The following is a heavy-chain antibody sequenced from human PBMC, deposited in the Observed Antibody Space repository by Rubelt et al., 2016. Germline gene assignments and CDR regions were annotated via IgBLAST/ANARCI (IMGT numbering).Heavy chain of an antibody. J-gene: IGHJ4*02. Sequence: SSYYLTWIRQPPGKGLEYIGYIYYGGSTNYNPSLKSRVTISVDTSKNQFSLKLRSVTAADTAPYYCARPSDDGDYIGYWGRGTPVTVSS. CDR3: ARPSDDGDYIGY. V-gene: IGHV4-59*08. CDR2: IYYGGST. CDR1: SSYY. D-gene: IGHD4-17*01.